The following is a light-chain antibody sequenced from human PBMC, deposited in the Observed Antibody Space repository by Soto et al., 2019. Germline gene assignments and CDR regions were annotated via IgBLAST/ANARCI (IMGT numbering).Light chain of an antibody. Sequence: QSALTQPASVSGSPGQSITISCTGTSSDVGSYNLVSWYQQHPGKVPKIMIYEASTRPSGAPNRFSGSKSGNTASLTISGLQAEDEADYYCCSYAGSSTWVFGTGTKVTVL. CDR3: CSYAGSSTWV. J-gene: IGLJ1*01. V-gene: IGLV2-23*01. CDR2: EAS. CDR1: SSDVGSYNL.